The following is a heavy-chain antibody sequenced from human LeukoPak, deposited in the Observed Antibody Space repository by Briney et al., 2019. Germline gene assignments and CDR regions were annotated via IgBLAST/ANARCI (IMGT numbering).Heavy chain of an antibody. D-gene: IGHD1-26*01. V-gene: IGHV3-21*01. Sequence: GESLRLSCAASGFTVSSNYMSWVRQAPGKGLEWVSSISSSSSYIYYADSVKGRFTISRDNAKNTLYLQMNSLRAEDTAVYYCARETGIVGATTAYGYYFDNWGQGTLVTVFS. CDR3: ARETGIVGATTAYGYYFDN. CDR1: GFTVSSNY. CDR2: ISSSSSYI. J-gene: IGHJ4*02.